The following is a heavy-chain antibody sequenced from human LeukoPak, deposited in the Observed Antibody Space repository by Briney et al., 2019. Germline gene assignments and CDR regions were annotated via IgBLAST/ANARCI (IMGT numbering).Heavy chain of an antibody. V-gene: IGHV3-74*01. J-gene: IGHJ5*02. CDR1: GFTFSRYW. Sequence: GGSLRLSCAASGFTFSRYWMYWVRQAPGKGLVWVSRIKSDGSSTSYADSVKGRFTISRDNAKNTLYLQMNSLRAEDTAIYYCARVQVLGTYDWFDPWGQGTLVTVSS. D-gene: IGHD4/OR15-4a*01. CDR2: IKSDGSST. CDR3: ARVQVLGTYDWFDP.